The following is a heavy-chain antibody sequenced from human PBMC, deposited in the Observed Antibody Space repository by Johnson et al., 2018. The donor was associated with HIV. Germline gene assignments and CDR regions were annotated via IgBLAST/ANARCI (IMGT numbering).Heavy chain of an antibody. V-gene: IGHV3-66*01. Sequence: VQLVESGGGLVQPGGSLRLSCAASGFAFSNYAMTWVRQAPGKGLEWVSVVYSDGNTYYADSVKDRFTISRDNSKNTLYLQMNSLRAEDTAVYYCAKDPVGATWAFDIWGQGTMVTVSS. CDR1: GFAFSNYA. CDR2: VYSDGNT. J-gene: IGHJ3*02. CDR3: AKDPVGATWAFDI. D-gene: IGHD1-26*01.